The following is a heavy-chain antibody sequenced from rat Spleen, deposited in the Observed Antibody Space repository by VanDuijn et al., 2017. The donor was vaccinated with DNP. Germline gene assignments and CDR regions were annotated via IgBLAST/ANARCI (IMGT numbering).Heavy chain of an antibody. CDR2: ISSSGGST. Sequence: EVHLVESGGGLVQPGRSLKLSCVASGFTFNNFWMTWIRQVPGKGLEWVASISSSGGSTYYPDSVKGRFTISRDNAENTVYLQMNSLRSEDTATYYCANRNYGAMDAWGQGTSVTVSS. CDR3: ANRNYGAMDA. CDR1: GFTFNNFW. V-gene: IGHV5-58*01. J-gene: IGHJ4*01. D-gene: IGHD1-3*01.